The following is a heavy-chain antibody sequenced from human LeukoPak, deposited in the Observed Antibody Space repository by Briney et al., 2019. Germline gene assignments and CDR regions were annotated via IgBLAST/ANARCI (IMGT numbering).Heavy chain of an antibody. CDR3: AREKRNLHFDY. CDR2: ISSNGGST. CDR1: GFTFSSYA. J-gene: IGHJ4*02. Sequence: GGSLRLSCAASGFTFSSYAMHWVRQAPGKGLEYVSAISSNGGSTYYANSVKGRFTISRDNSKNTLYLQMGSLRAEDMAVYYCAREKRNLHFDYWGQGTLVTVSS. V-gene: IGHV3-64*01. D-gene: IGHD1-1*01.